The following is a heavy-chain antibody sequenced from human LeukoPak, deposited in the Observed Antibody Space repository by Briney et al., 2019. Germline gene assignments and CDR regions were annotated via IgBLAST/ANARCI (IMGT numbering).Heavy chain of an antibody. CDR3: AKSSTTFYGMDV. V-gene: IGHV3-23*01. CDR2: ISGSGGST. CDR1: GFTFSSYG. J-gene: IGHJ6*02. D-gene: IGHD1-14*01. Sequence: PGGSLRLSCAASGFTFSSYGMNWVRQAPGKGLEWVSAISGSGGSTYYADSVKGRFTISRDNSKNTLYLQMNSLRAEDTAVYYCAKSSTTFYGMDVWGQGTTVTVSS.